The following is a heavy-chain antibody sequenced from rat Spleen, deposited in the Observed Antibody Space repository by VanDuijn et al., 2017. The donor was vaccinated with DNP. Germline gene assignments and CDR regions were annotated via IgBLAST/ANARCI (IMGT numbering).Heavy chain of an antibody. CDR2: ISYEGSST. J-gene: IGHJ2*01. CDR1: GLTFSDYN. CDR3: TTGVGGPDY. V-gene: IGHV5-7*01. Sequence: EVQLVESGGGLVQPGRSLKLSCAASGLTFSDYNMAWVRQAPKKGLEWVATISYEGSSTYYRDSVKGRFTISRDNAKSTLYLQMDSLRSEDTATYYCTTGVGGPDYWGQGVMVTVSS.